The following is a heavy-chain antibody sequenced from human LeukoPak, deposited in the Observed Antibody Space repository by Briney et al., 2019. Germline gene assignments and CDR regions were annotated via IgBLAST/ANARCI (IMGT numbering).Heavy chain of an antibody. V-gene: IGHV3-23*01. J-gene: IGHJ4*02. CDR1: GFTFSSYA. CDR3: AKVKGCSSTSCYGESFDYFDY. CDR2: ISGSGGST. D-gene: IGHD2-2*01. Sequence: GGSLRLSCAASGFTFSSYAMSWVRQAPGKGLEWVSAISGSGGSTYYADSVKGRFTTSRDNSKNTLYLQMNSLRAGDTAVYYCAKVKGCSSTSCYGESFDYFDYWGQGTLVTVSS.